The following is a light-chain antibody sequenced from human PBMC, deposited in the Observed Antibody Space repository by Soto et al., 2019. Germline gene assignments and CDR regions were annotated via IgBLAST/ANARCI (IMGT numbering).Light chain of an antibody. Sequence: AIRMTQSPSSLSASTGDRVTITCRASQGISSYLAWYQKKPGKAPKILIYAASTLQSGVPSRFSGSGSGTDFNLTISRLQAEDFASYECQQTRAYPSTFGGGTKVDIK. CDR3: QQTRAYPST. V-gene: IGKV1-8*01. J-gene: IGKJ4*01. CDR1: QGISSY. CDR2: AAS.